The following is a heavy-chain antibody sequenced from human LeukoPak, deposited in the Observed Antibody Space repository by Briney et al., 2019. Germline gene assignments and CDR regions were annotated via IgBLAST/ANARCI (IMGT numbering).Heavy chain of an antibody. CDR1: GFTFSSYG. J-gene: IGHJ4*02. Sequence: PGRSLRLSCAASGFTFSSYGMHWVRQAPGKGLEWVAVISYDGSNKYYADSVKGRFTIPRDNSRNTLYLQMNSLRAEDTAVYYCAKDQYYYGSGSYSHYFDYWGQGTLATVSS. CDR2: ISYDGSNK. D-gene: IGHD3-10*01. V-gene: IGHV3-30*18. CDR3: AKDQYYYGSGSYSHYFDY.